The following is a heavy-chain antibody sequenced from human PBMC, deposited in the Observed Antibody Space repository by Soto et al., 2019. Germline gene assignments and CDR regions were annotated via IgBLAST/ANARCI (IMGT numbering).Heavy chain of an antibody. CDR2: ISSSSSYI. CDR3: ARVRRFYNWTYNESGY. CDR1: GLTFSSYS. D-gene: IGHD1-7*01. J-gene: IGHJ4*02. V-gene: IGHV3-21*01. Sequence: EVQLVESGGGLVKPGGSLRLSCAASGLTFSSYSMNWVRQAPGKGLEWVSSISSSSSYIYYADPVKGRFTISRDNAKNSLYLQMNSLRAEDTAVSDGARVRRFYNWTYNESGYWGQGTLVTVSS.